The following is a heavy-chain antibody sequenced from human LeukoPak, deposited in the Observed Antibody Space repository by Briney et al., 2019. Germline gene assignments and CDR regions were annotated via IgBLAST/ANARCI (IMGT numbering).Heavy chain of an antibody. V-gene: IGHV4-39*07. CDR2: IYYSGST. D-gene: IGHD1-1*01. CDR3: ASPPRWKRNWYFDL. CDR1: GGSISSSAYH. Sequence: PSETLSLTCTVSGGSISSSAYHWGWIRQPPGKGLEWIGSIYYSGSTYYNPSLKSRVTISVDTSKNQFSLKLSSVTAADTAVYYCASPPRWKRNWYFDLWGRGTLVTVSS. J-gene: IGHJ2*01.